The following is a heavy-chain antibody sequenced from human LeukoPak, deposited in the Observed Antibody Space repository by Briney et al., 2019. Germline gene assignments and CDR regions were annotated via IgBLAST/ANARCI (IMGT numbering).Heavy chain of an antibody. D-gene: IGHD6-19*01. CDR2: INHSGST. J-gene: IGHJ6*03. V-gene: IGHV4-34*01. Sequence: PSETLSLTCAVYGGSFSGYYWSWIRQPPGKGMEWIGEINHSGSTNYNPSLKSRVTISVDTSKNQFSLKLSSVTAADTAVYYCARVRGQYSSGWYDYYYYYMDVWGKGTTVTVSS. CDR1: GGSFSGYY. CDR3: ARVRGQYSSGWYDYYYYYMDV.